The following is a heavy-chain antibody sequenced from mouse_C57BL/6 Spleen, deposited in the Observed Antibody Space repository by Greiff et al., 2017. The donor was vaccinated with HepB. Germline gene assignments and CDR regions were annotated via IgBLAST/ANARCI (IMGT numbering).Heavy chain of an antibody. D-gene: IGHD1-1*01. CDR2: ISYDGSN. J-gene: IGHJ4*01. CDR3: ARRDYGSSLYYYAMDY. Sequence: VQLKESGPGLVKPSQSLSLTCSVTGYSITSGYYWNWIRQFPGNKLEWMGYISYDGSNNYNPSLKNRISITRDTSKNQFFLKLNSVTTEDTATYYCARRDYGSSLYYYAMDYWGQGTSVTVSS. CDR1: GYSITSGYY. V-gene: IGHV3-6*01.